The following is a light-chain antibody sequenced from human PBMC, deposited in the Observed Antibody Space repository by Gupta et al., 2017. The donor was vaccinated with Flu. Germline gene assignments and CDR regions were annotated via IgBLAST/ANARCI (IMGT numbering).Light chain of an antibody. J-gene: IGLJ1*01. CDR1: SSNIGTNT. CDR2: SND. CDR3: AAWDESLNGYV. Sequence: QSVLTQPPSASGPPGQSVTIPCSGSSSNIGTNTVNWYLHVPGTAPKLVIYSNDQRPSGVPDRFSGSKSGTSASLAIRGLQSEDEANYHCAAWDESLNGYVFGTGTKVTVL. V-gene: IGLV1-44*01.